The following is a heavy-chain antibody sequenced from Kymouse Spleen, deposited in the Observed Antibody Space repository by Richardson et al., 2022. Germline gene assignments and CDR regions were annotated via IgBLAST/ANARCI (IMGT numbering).Heavy chain of an antibody. V-gene: IGHV3-30*18. D-gene: IGHD3-3*01. Sequence: QVQLVESGGGVVQPGRSLRLSCAASGFTFSSYGMHWVRQAPGKGLEWVAVISYDGSNKYYADSVKGRFTISRDNSKNTLYLQMNSLRAEDTAVYYCAKDLRITIPWYFDLWGRGTLVTVSS. J-gene: IGHJ2*01. CDR3: AKDLRITIPWYFDL. CDR1: GFTFSSYG. CDR2: ISYDGSNK.